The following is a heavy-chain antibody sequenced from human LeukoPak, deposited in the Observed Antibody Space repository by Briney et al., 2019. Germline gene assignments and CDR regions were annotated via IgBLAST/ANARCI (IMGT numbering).Heavy chain of an antibody. Sequence: GGSLRLSCEASGFTFHDSYMTWIRQAPGKGLEWVSFISNSGDSIYYTDSVKGRFITSRDNAKSSLYLQMNSLRAEDTALYYCGRGHWGLDYWGQGALVTVSS. J-gene: IGHJ4*02. CDR1: GFTFHDSY. CDR2: ISNSGDSI. CDR3: GRGHWGLDY. V-gene: IGHV3-11*04. D-gene: IGHD7-27*01.